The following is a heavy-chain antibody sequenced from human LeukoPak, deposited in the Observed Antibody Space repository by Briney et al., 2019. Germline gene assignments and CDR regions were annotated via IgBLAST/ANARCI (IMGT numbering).Heavy chain of an antibody. J-gene: IGHJ6*04. V-gene: IGHV1-46*01. CDR1: GYTFTSYY. Sequence: GASVKVSCKASGYTFTSYYMHWVRQAPGQGLEWTGIINPSGGSTSYAQKFQGRVTMTRDTSTSTVYMELSSLRSEDTAVYYCARDAGGPSYYYGMDVWGKGTTVTVSS. CDR2: INPSGGST. D-gene: IGHD2-15*01. CDR3: ARDAGGPSYYYGMDV.